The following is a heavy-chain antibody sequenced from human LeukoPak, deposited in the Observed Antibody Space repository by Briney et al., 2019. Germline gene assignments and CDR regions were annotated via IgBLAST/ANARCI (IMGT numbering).Heavy chain of an antibody. CDR2: ISGSGGST. J-gene: IGHJ4*02. CDR1: GFRFTNAW. D-gene: IGHD3-22*01. CDR3: AKDDSYYDSSGYVDY. V-gene: IGHV3-23*01. Sequence: GGSLRLSCAPSGFRFTNAWMSWVRQAPGKGLEWVSAISGSGGSTYYADSVKGRFTISRDNSKNTPYLQMNSLRAEDTAVYYCAKDDSYYDSSGYVDYWGQGTLVTVSS.